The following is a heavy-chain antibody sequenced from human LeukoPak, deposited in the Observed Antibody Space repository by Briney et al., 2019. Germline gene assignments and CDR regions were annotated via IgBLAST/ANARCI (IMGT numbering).Heavy chain of an antibody. D-gene: IGHD1-26*01. CDR3: ARENSGSYREFDY. Sequence: SETLSLTCTVSGGSISSYYWSWIRQPPGKGLEWIGYIYYSGSTNYNPSLKSRVTISVDTSKNQFSLKLSSVTAADTAVYYCARENSGSYREFDYWGQGTLVTVSS. V-gene: IGHV4-59*01. CDR2: IYYSGST. CDR1: GGSISSYY. J-gene: IGHJ4*02.